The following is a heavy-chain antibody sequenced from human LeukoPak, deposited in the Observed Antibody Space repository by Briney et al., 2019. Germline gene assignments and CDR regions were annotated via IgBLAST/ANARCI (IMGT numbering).Heavy chain of an antibody. CDR1: GGSISSYY. CDR3: ARQGYYDSSGYYPFDY. D-gene: IGHD3-22*01. J-gene: IGHJ4*02. CDR2: IYYSGST. V-gene: IGHV4-59*01. Sequence: KPSETLSLTCTASGGSISSYYWSWIRQPPGKGLEWIGYIYYSGSTNYNPSLKSRVTISVDTSKNQFSLKLSSVTAADTAVYYCARQGYYDSSGYYPFDYWGQGTLVTVSS.